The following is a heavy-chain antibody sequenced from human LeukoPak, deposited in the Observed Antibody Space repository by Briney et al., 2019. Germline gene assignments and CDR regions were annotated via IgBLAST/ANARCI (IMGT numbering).Heavy chain of an antibody. J-gene: IGHJ3*02. D-gene: IGHD3-22*01. CDR3: AKFNGYGLIDI. V-gene: IGHV4-39*07. CDR2: IFYSGST. Sequence: SQTLSPTCTLSSGSTSTINYYWGWVRQTPRKALERIGNIFYSGSTYYRPFLKSRVTISLDTSRNQFSLKLNSLTAPGTAVYYCAKFNGYGLIDIWGQGTMVTVSS. CDR1: SGSTSTINYY.